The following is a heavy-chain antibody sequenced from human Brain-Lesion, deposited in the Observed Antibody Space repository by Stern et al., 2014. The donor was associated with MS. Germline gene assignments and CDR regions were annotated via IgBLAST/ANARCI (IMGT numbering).Heavy chain of an antibody. V-gene: IGHV4-39*02. D-gene: IGHD2-15*01. CDR3: AGEEDIRYCSGGSCTGNWFDP. CDR2: IYYSGNT. Sequence: VQLEESGPGLVKPSETLSLTCTVAGGSVSSTSYAWAWIRQPPGKGLEWIGTIYYSGNTYYSPSLKSRLTISLDTSKNHFSPQLRSVTAADTAVYYCAGEEDIRYCSGGSCTGNWFDPWGQGTLVTVSS. J-gene: IGHJ5*02. CDR1: GGSVSSTSYA.